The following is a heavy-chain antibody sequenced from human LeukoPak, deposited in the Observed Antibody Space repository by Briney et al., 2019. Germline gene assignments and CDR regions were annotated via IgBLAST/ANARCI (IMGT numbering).Heavy chain of an antibody. CDR2: INTDGTIV. V-gene: IGHV3-74*01. Sequence: GGSLRLSCAASGFTFSHYWMHWVRQDAGKGLLLVAHINTDGTIVRYAESVQGRFTISRDNAKNTVFLQMNNPSAEDTAVYYCTRTAGMEVPSSTKWYLWYDPWGQGTPVIVSS. CDR1: GFTFSHYW. CDR3: TRTAGMEVPSSTKWYLWYDP. D-gene: IGHD2-2*01. J-gene: IGHJ5*02.